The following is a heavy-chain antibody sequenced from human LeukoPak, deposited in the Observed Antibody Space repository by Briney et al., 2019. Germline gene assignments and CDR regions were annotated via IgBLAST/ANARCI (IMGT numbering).Heavy chain of an antibody. D-gene: IGHD2-2*01. CDR3: AREGLYCSSTCCYRAEFDP. V-gene: IGHV4-4*07. CDR1: GGSISSYY. CDR2: IYTSGST. Sequence: SETLSLTCTVSGGSISSYYWSWIRQPAGKGLEWIGRIYTSGSTNSNPSLKSRVTMSVDTSKNQFSLKLSSVTAADTAVYYCAREGLYCSSTCCYRAEFDPWGQGTLVTVSS. J-gene: IGHJ5*02.